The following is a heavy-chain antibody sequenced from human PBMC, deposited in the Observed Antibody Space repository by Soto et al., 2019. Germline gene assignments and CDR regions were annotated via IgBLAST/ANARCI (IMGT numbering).Heavy chain of an antibody. CDR3: ARDKVGATTERTYYGMDV. D-gene: IGHD1-26*01. J-gene: IGHJ6*02. CDR1: GFTFSSYS. CDR2: ISSSSSTI. V-gene: IGHV3-48*02. Sequence: PGGSTRLSCAASGFTFSSYSMNWVRQAPGKGLEWVSYISSSSSTIYYADSVKGRFTISRDNAKNSLYLQMNSLRDEDTAVYYCARDKVGATTERTYYGMDVWGQGTTVTVSS.